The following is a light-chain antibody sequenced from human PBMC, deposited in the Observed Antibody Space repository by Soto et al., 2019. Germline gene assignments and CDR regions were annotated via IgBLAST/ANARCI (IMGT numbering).Light chain of an antibody. CDR1: QDISRF. V-gene: IGKV1-17*03. Sequence: DVQMTQSPSAMSASVGDRVTIACRASQDISRFVAWFQHKPGRAPERLIYETSSLQPGVPSRFSGSGSGKKFTLPISGLQLEDFETYYCLQHNTYPSIFGQGTKLEI. CDR3: LQHNTYPSI. J-gene: IGKJ2*01. CDR2: ETS.